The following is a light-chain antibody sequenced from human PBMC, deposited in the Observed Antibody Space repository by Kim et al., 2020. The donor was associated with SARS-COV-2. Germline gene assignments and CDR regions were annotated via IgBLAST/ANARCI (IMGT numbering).Light chain of an antibody. V-gene: IGKV3-15*01. CDR3: QQYNNWRPYT. J-gene: IGKJ2*01. Sequence: VSPGERATRSCRASQSVSSNLAWYQQKPGQAPRLLIYGASTRATGIPARFSGSGSGTEFTLTISSLQSEDFAVYYCQQYNNWRPYTFGQGTKLEI. CDR2: GAS. CDR1: QSVSSN.